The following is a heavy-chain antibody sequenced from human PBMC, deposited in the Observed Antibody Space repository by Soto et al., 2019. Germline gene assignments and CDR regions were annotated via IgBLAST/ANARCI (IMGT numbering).Heavy chain of an antibody. Sequence: GASVKVSCKASGYTFTSYDINWVRQATGQGLEWIGWMNPSSGNTGYAQKFQGRVTMTRNTSISTAYMELSSLRSEDKGVYYCVRVPPYYYDSSGRPGMAVWGQGPTVTVSS. CDR2: MNPSSGNT. CDR3: VRVPPYYYDSSGRPGMAV. J-gene: IGHJ6*02. CDR1: GYTFTSYD. V-gene: IGHV1-8*01. D-gene: IGHD3-22*01.